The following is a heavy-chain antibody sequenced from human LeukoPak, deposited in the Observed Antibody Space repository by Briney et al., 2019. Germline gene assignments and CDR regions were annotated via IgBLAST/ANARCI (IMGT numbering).Heavy chain of an antibody. Sequence: GGSLRLSCAASGLTFSNFWMHWARQDPGKGLVWVSGINSDGSSTNYAGSVKGRFTISRDNSKNTLYLQMNSLRAEDTAVYYCARDSLVGATPYFDYWGQGTLVTVSS. J-gene: IGHJ4*02. D-gene: IGHD1-26*01. V-gene: IGHV3-74*01. CDR3: ARDSLVGATPYFDY. CDR1: GLTFSNFW. CDR2: INSDGSST.